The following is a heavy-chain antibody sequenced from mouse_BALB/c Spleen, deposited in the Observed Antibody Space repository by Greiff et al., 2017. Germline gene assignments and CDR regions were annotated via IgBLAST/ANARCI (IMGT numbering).Heavy chain of an antibody. Sequence: LVESGPQLVRPGASVKISCKASGYSFTSYWMHWVKQRPGQGLEWIGMIDPSDSETRLNQKFKDKATLTVDKSSSTAYMQLSSPTSEDSAVYYCARFTTATRDYAMDYWGQGTSVTVSS. CDR1: GYSFTSYW. V-gene: IGHV1S126*01. CDR2: IDPSDSET. J-gene: IGHJ4*01. D-gene: IGHD1-2*01. CDR3: ARFTTATRDYAMDY.